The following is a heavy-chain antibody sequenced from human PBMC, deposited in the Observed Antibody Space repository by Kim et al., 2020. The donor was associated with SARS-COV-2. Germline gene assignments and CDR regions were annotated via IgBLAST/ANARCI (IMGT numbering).Heavy chain of an antibody. V-gene: IGHV1-69*13. D-gene: IGHD2-21*01. CDR3: ARASIPTIVDYYHYSMDV. J-gene: IGHJ6*02. CDR2: IIPIFGTT. CDR1: GSAFSTHA. Sequence: SVKVSCKAFGSAFSTHAISWVRQAPGQGLEWVGGIIPIFGTTVYAQKFQGRISISADESTSTAYMELSSLRSEDTAMFYCARASIPTIVDYYHYSMDVWGQGTTVTVSS.